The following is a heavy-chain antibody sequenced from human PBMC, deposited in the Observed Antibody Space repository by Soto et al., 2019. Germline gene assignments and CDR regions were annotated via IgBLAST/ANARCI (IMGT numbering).Heavy chain of an antibody. D-gene: IGHD4-17*01. CDR1: GYSFTSYW. J-gene: IGHJ6*03. CDR2: IYPGDSDT. V-gene: IGHV5-51*01. CDR3: ARQPDYVDYGEVNYYYMDV. Sequence: PGESLKISCKGSGYSFTSYWIGWVRQMPGKGLEWMGIIYPGDSDTRYSPSFQGHVTISADKSISTAYLQWSSLKASDTAMYYCARQPDYVDYGEVNYYYMDVWGKGTTVTVSS.